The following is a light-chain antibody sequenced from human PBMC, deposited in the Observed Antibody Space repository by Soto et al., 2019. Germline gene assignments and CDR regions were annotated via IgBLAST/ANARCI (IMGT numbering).Light chain of an antibody. V-gene: IGKV1-12*01. CDR2: AAS. Sequence: DLQMTQSPSPVSASVGDRVTITCRASQAISSWLAWYQQKPGKAPNLLIYAASSLQSGVPSRFSGSGSGTDFTLTISSLQPEDFATYYCQQANSFLLFGGGTK. CDR3: QQANSFLL. CDR1: QAISSW. J-gene: IGKJ4*01.